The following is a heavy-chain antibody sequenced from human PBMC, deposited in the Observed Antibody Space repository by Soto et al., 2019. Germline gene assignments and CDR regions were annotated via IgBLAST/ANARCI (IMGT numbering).Heavy chain of an antibody. V-gene: IGHV4-34*01. CDR3: ARGRDEYKLGNA. J-gene: IGHJ6*02. D-gene: IGHD1-1*01. CDR2: IHPSGST. CDR1: GGSLSDYY. Sequence: QVQLQQWGAGLLKPSETLSLTCAVSGGSLSDYYWPWIRQSPGKGLEWIGEIHPSGSTYYNPSLRSRVTISVDTSKNQFSLKLTSLTAADTAIYYCARGRDEYKLGNAWGHGTTVTGSS.